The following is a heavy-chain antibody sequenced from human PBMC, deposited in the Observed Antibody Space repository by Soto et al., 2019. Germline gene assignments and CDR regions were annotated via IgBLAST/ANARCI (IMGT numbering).Heavy chain of an antibody. Sequence: QITLKESGPTLVKATQTLTLTCTFSGLSVSTPGACVGWIRQPPGKALEWLAFIYLNDDKRYSPSLKSRLTITKDTSKNPVVLTMINMDPVDTGTYYCAHRTADTSVDSWGQGTLVTVSS. V-gene: IGHV2-5*01. CDR3: AHRTADTSVDS. J-gene: IGHJ4*02. CDR2: IYLNDDK. CDR1: GLSVSTPGAC.